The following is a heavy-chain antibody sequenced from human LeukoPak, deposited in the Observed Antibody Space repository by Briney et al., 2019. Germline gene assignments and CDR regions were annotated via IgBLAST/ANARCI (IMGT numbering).Heavy chain of an antibody. D-gene: IGHD5-18*01. V-gene: IGHV3-33*06. CDR2: IWYGGSNK. J-gene: IGHJ6*03. CDR3: AKSPRSGYSYGFGYYMDV. CDR1: GFTFSSYG. Sequence: GRSLRLSCAASGFTFSSYGMHWVRQAPGKGLEWVAVIWYGGSNKYYADSVKGRFTISRDNSKNTLYLQMNSLRAEDTAVYYCAKSPRSGYSYGFGYYMDVWGKGTTVTVSS.